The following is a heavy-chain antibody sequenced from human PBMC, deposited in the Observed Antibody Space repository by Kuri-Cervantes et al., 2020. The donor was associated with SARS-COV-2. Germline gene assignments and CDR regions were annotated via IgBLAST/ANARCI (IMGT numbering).Heavy chain of an antibody. CDR2: INPNSGGT. J-gene: IGHJ1*01. V-gene: IGHV1-2*02. CDR1: GYTFTGYY. Sequence: ASVKVSCKASGYTFTGYYMHWVRQAPGQGLEWMGWINPNSGGTNYAQKFQDRVTMTRDTSISTAYMELSRLRSEDTAIYFCARGREYCTGTSCYNFWGQGTLVTVSS. D-gene: IGHD2-2*02. CDR3: ARGREYCTGTSCYNF.